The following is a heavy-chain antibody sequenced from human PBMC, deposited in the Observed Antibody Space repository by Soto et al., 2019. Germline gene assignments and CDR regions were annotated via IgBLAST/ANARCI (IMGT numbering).Heavy chain of an antibody. CDR3: ARDGTYYYDSSHKAHDAFDI. Sequence: SVKVSCKASGDTFSSYAISWVRQAPGQGLEWMGGIIPIFGTANYAQKLQGRVTMTTDTSTSTAYMELRSLRSDDTAVYYCARDGTYYYDSSHKAHDAFDIWGQGTMVTVSS. V-gene: IGHV1-69*05. J-gene: IGHJ3*02. CDR1: GDTFSSYA. CDR2: IIPIFGTA. D-gene: IGHD3-22*01.